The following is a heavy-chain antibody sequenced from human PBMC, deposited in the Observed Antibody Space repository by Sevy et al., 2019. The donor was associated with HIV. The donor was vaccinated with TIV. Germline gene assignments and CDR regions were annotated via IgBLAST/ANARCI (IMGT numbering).Heavy chain of an antibody. CDR2: IYTSGST. J-gene: IGHJ6*02. CDR1: GGSISSYY. V-gene: IGHV4-4*07. CDR3: ARGTLIRNGYMDV. D-gene: IGHD5-12*01. Sequence: SETLSLTCTVSGGSISSYYWRWIRQPAGRGLEWIGRIYTSGSTNYNPSLKSRVTMSVDTSKNQFSLKLSAVTAADTAVYYCARGTLIRNGYMDVWGQRTTVTVSS.